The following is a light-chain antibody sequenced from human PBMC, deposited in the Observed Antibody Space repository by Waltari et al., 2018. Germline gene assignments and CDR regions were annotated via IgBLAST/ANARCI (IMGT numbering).Light chain of an antibody. CDR2: DVS. CDR1: SSDVGGYNY. Sequence: QSALTQPRSVSGSPGQSVTISCTGTSSDVGGYNYVSWYQQHPGKAPKLMIHDVSKRPSGVPDRFSGSKSGNTAPLTISGLQAEDEADYSCCSYAGSYTYVFGTGTKVTVL. CDR3: CSYAGSYTYV. V-gene: IGLV2-11*01. J-gene: IGLJ1*01.